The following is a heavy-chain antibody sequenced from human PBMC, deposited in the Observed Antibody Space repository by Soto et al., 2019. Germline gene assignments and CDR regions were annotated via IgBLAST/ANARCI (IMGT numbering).Heavy chain of an antibody. CDR3: AREDDGGDRDYYGLDV. Sequence: QVQLQQSGPGLVKPSQTLSLTCTVSGGSISFDHYHWTWIRQPPGKGLEWIGYVHYSGSVLYNPSLQSRVSISVDTSKNQFCLKLSSVTAADTAVYFCAREDDGGDRDYYGLDVWGQGTTVTVSS. CDR2: VHYSGSV. J-gene: IGHJ6*02. D-gene: IGHD2-21*02. V-gene: IGHV4-30-4*01. CDR1: GGSISFDHYH.